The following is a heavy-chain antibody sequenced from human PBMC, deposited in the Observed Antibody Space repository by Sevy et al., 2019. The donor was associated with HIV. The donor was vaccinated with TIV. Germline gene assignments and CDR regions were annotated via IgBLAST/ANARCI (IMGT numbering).Heavy chain of an antibody. D-gene: IGHD4-4*01. CDR3: AKAQPRQAVTGSSGPYFFDY. J-gene: IGHJ4*02. Sequence: GGSLRLSCAASAFTFTNYARTWVRQAPGKGLEWVSALSGSGGSTYYTDSVKGRFTISRDNSKNTLYLQVNSLRAEDTAVYYCAKAQPRQAVTGSSGPYFFDYWGQGTLVTVSS. CDR2: LSGSGGST. CDR1: AFTFTNYA. V-gene: IGHV3-23*01.